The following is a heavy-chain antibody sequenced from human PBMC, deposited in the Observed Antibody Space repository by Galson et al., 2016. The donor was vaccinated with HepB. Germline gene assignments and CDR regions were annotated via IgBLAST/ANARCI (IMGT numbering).Heavy chain of an antibody. J-gene: IGHJ4*02. CDR3: VRGRGSYHKVDY. D-gene: IGHD1-26*01. CDR1: GFSFSRYV. Sequence: SLRVSCAASGFSFSRYVIHWVRQAPGKGLEWVGVIKLDGSTKYYRESLKGRIAISRDNSRTTLYLQMNSLGAEDTAVYYCVRGRGSYHKVDYWGQGTLVTVSP. CDR2: IKLDGSTK. V-gene: IGHV3-30*09.